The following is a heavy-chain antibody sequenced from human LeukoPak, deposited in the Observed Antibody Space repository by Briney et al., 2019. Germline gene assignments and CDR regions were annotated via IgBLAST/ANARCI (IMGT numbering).Heavy chain of an antibody. CDR2: IWYDGSDK. D-gene: IGHD4-17*01. CDR1: GFTFSSYE. J-gene: IGHJ4*02. Sequence: GGSLRLSCAASGFTFSSYEMIWVRQAPGKGLEWVAVIWYDGSDKYYADSVKGRFTISRDNSKNTLYLQMDSLRAEDTALYYCAREDAGDYANFDYWGQGTLVTVSS. CDR3: AREDAGDYANFDY. V-gene: IGHV3-33*08.